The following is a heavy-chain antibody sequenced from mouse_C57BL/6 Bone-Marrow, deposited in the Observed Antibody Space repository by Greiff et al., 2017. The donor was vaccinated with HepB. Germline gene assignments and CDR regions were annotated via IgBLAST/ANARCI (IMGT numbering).Heavy chain of an antibody. J-gene: IGHJ4*01. CDR2: ISSGGST. D-gene: IGHD2-4*01. V-gene: IGHV5-6-5*01. CDR1: GFTFSSYA. Sequence: EVKLVESGGGLVKPGGSLKLSCAASGFTFSSYAMSWVRQTPEKRLGWVAFISSGGSTYYPDRVKGRFTISRDNARNSLYLQMSSLRSEDTAMYYCARGGITTSYAMDYWGQGTSVTVSS. CDR3: ARGGITTSYAMDY.